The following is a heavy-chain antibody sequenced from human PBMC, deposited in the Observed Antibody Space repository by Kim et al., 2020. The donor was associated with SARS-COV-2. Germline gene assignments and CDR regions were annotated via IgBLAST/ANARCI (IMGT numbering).Heavy chain of an antibody. CDR3: ATAENYDSSGYNY. Sequence: SETLSLTCTVSGYSISSGYYWGYIRQPPGKGLEWIGSIYHSGTTYYNPSLRSRVTISVDTSKNQFSLKLSSVTAADTAIYYCATAENYDSSGYNYWGQGT. CDR2: IYHSGTT. D-gene: IGHD3-22*01. CDR1: GYSISSGYY. J-gene: IGHJ4*02. V-gene: IGHV4-38-2*02.